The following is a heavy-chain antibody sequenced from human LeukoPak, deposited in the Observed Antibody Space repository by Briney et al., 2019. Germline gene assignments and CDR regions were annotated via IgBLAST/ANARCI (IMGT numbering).Heavy chain of an antibody. CDR1: GFTFSSYG. Sequence: GGSLRLSCAASGFTFSSYGMRWVRQAPGKGLEWVAVIWYDGSNKYYADSVKGRFTISRDNSKNTLYLQMNSLRAEDTAVYYCASLKVEMATLPFSDAFDIWGQGTMVTVSS. J-gene: IGHJ3*02. CDR2: IWYDGSNK. CDR3: ASLKVEMATLPFSDAFDI. D-gene: IGHD5-24*01. V-gene: IGHV3-33*01.